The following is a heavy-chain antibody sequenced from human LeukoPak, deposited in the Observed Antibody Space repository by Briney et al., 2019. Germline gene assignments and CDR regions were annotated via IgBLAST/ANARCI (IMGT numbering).Heavy chain of an antibody. CDR1: GFTFSSYW. D-gene: IGHD3-22*01. Sequence: GGSLRLSCAASGFTFSSYWMSWVRQAPGKGLEWVANIKQDGSEKYYVDSVKGRFTISRDNAKNSLYLQMNSLRAEDTALYYCAKEGVPHYYDSPQHWGQGTLVTVSS. CDR3: AKEGVPHYYDSPQH. CDR2: IKQDGSEK. V-gene: IGHV3-7*03. J-gene: IGHJ1*01.